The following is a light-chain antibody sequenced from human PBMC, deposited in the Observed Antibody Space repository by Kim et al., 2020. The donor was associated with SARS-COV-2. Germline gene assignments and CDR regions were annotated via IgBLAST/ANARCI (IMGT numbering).Light chain of an antibody. Sequence: ALGQTGRVTCQGGRFRKYYETWYQQMSGQAHVLVIYDETERPAGIPDRFSGSTLGNTASLTITGAQAEDEADYYCGSRDTSGNLVVFGGGTQLTVL. CDR2: DET. J-gene: IGLJ2*01. CDR1: RFRKYY. CDR3: GSRDTSGNLVV. V-gene: IGLV3-19*01.